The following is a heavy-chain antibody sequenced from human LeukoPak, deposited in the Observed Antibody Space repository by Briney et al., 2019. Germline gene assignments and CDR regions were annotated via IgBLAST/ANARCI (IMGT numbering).Heavy chain of an antibody. Sequence: ASVKVSCKASGYPFTTYYIHWVRQAPGQGLEWMGMISPNDISTSYAQKFQGRVTMTRDTSTSTVYMDLNNLRSEDTAVYYCARISWGVGVTVGWFDPWGQRTLVTVSS. CDR2: ISPNDIST. D-gene: IGHD1-26*01. J-gene: IGHJ5*02. V-gene: IGHV1-46*01. CDR3: ARISWGVGVTVGWFDP. CDR1: GYPFTTYY.